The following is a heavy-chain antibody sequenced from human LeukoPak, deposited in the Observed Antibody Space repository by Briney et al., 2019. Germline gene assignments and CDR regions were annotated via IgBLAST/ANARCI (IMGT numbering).Heavy chain of an antibody. J-gene: IGHJ4*02. CDR2: IYYSGST. V-gene: IGHV4-59*08. Sequence: SETLSLTCTVSGGSISSYYWSWIRQPPGKGLEWIGYIYYSGSTNYNPSLKSRVTMSVDTSKNQFSLKLSSVTAADTAVYYCARRYCSGGSCYSSFDYWGQGTLVTVSS. CDR1: GGSISSYY. D-gene: IGHD2-15*01. CDR3: ARRYCSGGSCYSSFDY.